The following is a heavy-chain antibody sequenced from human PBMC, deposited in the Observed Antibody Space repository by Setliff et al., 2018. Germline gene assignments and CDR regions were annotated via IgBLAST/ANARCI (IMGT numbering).Heavy chain of an antibody. CDR3: ARDRVVVLAGRRGFYFDY. Sequence: PSETLSLTCAVSGASIRNNYYWGWIRQSPGTGLEWIGSIFYNGMAYYNPSLKSRVTMSLDTSKNQFSLKLSSVTAADTAVYYCARDRVVVLAGRRGFYFDYWGQGTLVTVSS. D-gene: IGHD2-15*01. CDR1: GASIRNNYY. V-gene: IGHV4-39*07. CDR2: IFYNGMA. J-gene: IGHJ4*02.